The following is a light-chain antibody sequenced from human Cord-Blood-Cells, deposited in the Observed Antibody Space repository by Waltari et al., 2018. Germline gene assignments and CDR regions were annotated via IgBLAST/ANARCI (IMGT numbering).Light chain of an antibody. CDR1: SLRSYY. J-gene: IGLJ7*01. CDR2: GKN. Sequence: SSALTQDPAVYVDLGQTVRITCQRDSLRSYYASWYQQKPGQAPVLVIYGKNNRPSGIPDRFSGSSSGNTASLTITGAQAEDEADYYCNSRDSSGNHPAVFGGGTQLTVL. CDR3: NSRDSSGNHPAV. V-gene: IGLV3-19*01.